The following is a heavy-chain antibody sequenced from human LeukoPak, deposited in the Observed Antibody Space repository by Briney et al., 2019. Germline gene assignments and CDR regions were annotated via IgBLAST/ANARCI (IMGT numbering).Heavy chain of an antibody. V-gene: IGHV1-2*02. CDR2: INHNSGGT. D-gene: IGHD6-13*01. J-gene: IGHJ4*02. Sequence: ASVKVSCKASGYTFTGYYMHWVRQAPGQGLEWMGWINHNSGGTNYAQKFQGRVTMTRDTSISTAYMELSRLGSDDTAVYYCARGAGTSLVDYWGQGTLVTVSS. CDR3: ARGAGTSLVDY. CDR1: GYTFTGYY.